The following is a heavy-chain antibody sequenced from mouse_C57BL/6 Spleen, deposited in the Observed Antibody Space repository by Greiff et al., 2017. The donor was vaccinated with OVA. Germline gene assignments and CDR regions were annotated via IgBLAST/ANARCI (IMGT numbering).Heavy chain of an antibody. V-gene: IGHV1-82*01. CDR3: ARDDYDGGWYFDV. CDR1: GYAFSSSW. CDR2: IYPGDGDT. D-gene: IGHD2-4*01. Sequence: QVQLQQSGPELVKPGASVKISCKASGYAFSSSWMNWVKQRPGKGLEWIGRIYPGDGDTNYNGKFKGKATLTADKSSSTAYMQLSSLTSEDSAVYFCARDDYDGGWYFDVWGTGTTVTVSS. J-gene: IGHJ1*03.